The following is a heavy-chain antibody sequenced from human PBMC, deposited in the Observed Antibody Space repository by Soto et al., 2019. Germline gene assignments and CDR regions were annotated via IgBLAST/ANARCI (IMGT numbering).Heavy chain of an antibody. V-gene: IGHV1-46*01. CDR2: INPSGGST. CDR3: ARSSLVYDFWSGYAFDY. D-gene: IGHD3-3*01. Sequence: ASVKVSCKASGYTFTSYYMHWVRQAPGQGLEWMGIINPSGGSTSYAQKFQGRVTMTRDTSTSTVYMELSSLRSEDTAVYYCARSSLVYDFWSGYAFDYWGQGTLVTVSS. CDR1: GYTFTSYY. J-gene: IGHJ4*02.